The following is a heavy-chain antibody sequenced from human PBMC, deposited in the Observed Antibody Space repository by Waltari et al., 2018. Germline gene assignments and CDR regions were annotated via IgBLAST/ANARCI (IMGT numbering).Heavy chain of an antibody. V-gene: IGHV4-4*07. Sequence: QVQLQESGPGLVKPSETLSLTCTVSGGSISSYYWSWIRQPAGKGLEWIGRIYTSGSTNYNPSLKSRVTMSVDTSKNQFSLKLSSVTAADTAVYYCAREGYSNFYYYYYMDVWGKGTTVTVSS. CDR2: IYTSGST. D-gene: IGHD4-4*01. CDR1: GGSISSYY. CDR3: AREGYSNFYYYYYMDV. J-gene: IGHJ6*03.